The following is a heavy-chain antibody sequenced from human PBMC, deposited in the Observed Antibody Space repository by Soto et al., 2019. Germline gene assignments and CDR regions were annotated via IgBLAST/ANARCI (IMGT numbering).Heavy chain of an antibody. CDR1: GFTFTSSA. Sequence: ASVKVSCKASGFTFTSSAVQWVRQARGQRLEWLGWIVVGSGNTNYVQKFQETATITRIRSTSTAYMELSSLRSEDTGVYYCAASHRGSYVSDYWGQGTLVTVSS. CDR3: AASHRGSYVSDY. CDR2: IVVGSGNT. V-gene: IGHV1-58*01. D-gene: IGHD1-26*01. J-gene: IGHJ4*02.